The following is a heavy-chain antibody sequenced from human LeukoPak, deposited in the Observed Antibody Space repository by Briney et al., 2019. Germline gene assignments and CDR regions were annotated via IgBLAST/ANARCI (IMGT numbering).Heavy chain of an antibody. Sequence: PGRSLRLSCVGSGYSLDEYAMHWVRQVPGKGLEWVSGINWKSDKIGYADSVKGRFTISRDNSKNSLYLQMNSLRVEDTALYYCAKDRYCTSSSCPIDYWGQGTMVAVSS. J-gene: IGHJ4*02. D-gene: IGHD2-2*01. CDR3: AKDRYCTSSSCPIDY. CDR2: INWKSDKI. V-gene: IGHV3-9*01. CDR1: GYSLDEYA.